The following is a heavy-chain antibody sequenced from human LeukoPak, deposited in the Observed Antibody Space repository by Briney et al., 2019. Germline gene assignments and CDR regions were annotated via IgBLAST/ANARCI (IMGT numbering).Heavy chain of an antibody. V-gene: IGHV3-30*18. J-gene: IGHJ4*02. D-gene: IGHD6-13*01. Sequence: GGSLRLSCAASGFTFSSYGMHWVRQAPGKGLEWVAVISYDGSNKYYADSVKGRFTISRDNSKNTLYLQMNSLRAEDTAVYYRAKDHSSSLDYWGEGTLVTVSS. CDR2: ISYDGSNK. CDR1: GFTFSSYG. CDR3: AKDHSSSLDY.